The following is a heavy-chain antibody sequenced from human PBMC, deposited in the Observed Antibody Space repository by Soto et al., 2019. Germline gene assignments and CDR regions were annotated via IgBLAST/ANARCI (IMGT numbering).Heavy chain of an antibody. CDR1: GFTFSSYG. V-gene: IGHV3-33*01. CDR2: IWYDGSNK. Sequence: QVQLVESGGGVVQPGRSLRLSCAASGFTFSSYGMHWVRQAPGKGLEWVAVIWYDGSNKYYADSVKGRFTISRDNSKNTLYLQMNSLRAEDTAVYYCARDGVDTAMVHFDYWGQGTLVTVSS. CDR3: ARDGVDTAMVHFDY. D-gene: IGHD5-18*01. J-gene: IGHJ4*02.